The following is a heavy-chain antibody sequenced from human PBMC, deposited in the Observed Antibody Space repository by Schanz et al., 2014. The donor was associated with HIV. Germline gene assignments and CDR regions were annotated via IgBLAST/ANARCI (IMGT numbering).Heavy chain of an antibody. V-gene: IGHV3-30*18. CDR2: ISYDGTKK. Sequence: QVQLVESGGGLVEPGGSLRLSCEASGFSFDNFGMHWVRQAPGKGLEWVAVISYDGTKKHYADSVKGRFTISRDNSKNSLSLLIKSLRADDAAVYYCAKDRNYYESKYRGKGNYYYYYGMDVWGQGTTVTVSS. J-gene: IGHJ6*02. D-gene: IGHD3-22*01. CDR3: AKDRNYYESKYRGKGNYYYYYGMDV. CDR1: GFSFDNFG.